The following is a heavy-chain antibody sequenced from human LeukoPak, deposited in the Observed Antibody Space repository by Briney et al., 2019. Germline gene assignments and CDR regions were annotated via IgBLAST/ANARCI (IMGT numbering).Heavy chain of an antibody. Sequence: SETLSLTCTVSGGSTDSYYYWSWIRQPPGKGLEWIGYIDYSGKTKYNLSLQSRVTISVDTSKNQFSLKLSSVTAADTAVYYCARDLLSRTTMIVVPNSGSFFDSWGQGSLVTVSS. CDR3: ARDLLSRTTMIVVPNSGSFFDS. CDR1: GGSTDSYYY. D-gene: IGHD3-22*01. V-gene: IGHV4-59*12. CDR2: IDYSGKT. J-gene: IGHJ4*02.